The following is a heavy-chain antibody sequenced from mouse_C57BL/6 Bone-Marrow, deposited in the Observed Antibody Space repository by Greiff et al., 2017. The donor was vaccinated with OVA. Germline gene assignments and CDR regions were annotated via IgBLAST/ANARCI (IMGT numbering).Heavy chain of an antibody. CDR3: LIYYGNPAWFAY. D-gene: IGHD2-1*01. J-gene: IGHJ3*01. CDR2: INPNNGGT. V-gene: IGHV1-22*01. CDR1: GYTFTDYN. Sequence: EVQLQESGPELVKPGASVKMSCKASGYTFTDYNMHWVKQSHGKSLEWIGYINPNNGGTSYNQKFKGKATLTVNKSSSTAYMELRSLTSEDSAVYYCLIYYGNPAWFAYWGQGTLVTVSA.